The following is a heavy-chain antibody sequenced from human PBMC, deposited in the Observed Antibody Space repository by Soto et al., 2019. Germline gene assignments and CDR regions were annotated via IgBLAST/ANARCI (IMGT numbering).Heavy chain of an antibody. D-gene: IGHD3-10*01. CDR1: GDSVTSVSDY. V-gene: IGHV4-61*01. CDR2: IYYSGSA. J-gene: IGHJ6*02. Sequence: SETLSLTCTVSGDSVTSVSDYWSWIRQPPGKGLEWIGYIYYSGSADYNPSLGSRVTISIDTSKNQFSLKLTSVTAADTAEYYCARGVGFGYYYYHMDLWGQGTTVTVSS. CDR3: ARGVGFGYYYYHMDL.